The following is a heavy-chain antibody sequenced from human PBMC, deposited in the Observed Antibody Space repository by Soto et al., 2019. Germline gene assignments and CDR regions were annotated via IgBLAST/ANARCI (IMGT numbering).Heavy chain of an antibody. CDR1: GGSISSSNW. CDR3: ARGRGNYDFWSGYYIGFDY. V-gene: IGHV4-4*02. D-gene: IGHD3-3*01. CDR2: IYHSGST. J-gene: IGHJ4*02. Sequence: SETLSLTCAVSGGSISSSNWWSWVRQPPGKGLEWIGEIYHSGSTNYNPSLKRRVTISVDKSKNQFSLKLSSVTAADTAVYYCARGRGNYDFWSGYYIGFDYWGQGTLVTVSS.